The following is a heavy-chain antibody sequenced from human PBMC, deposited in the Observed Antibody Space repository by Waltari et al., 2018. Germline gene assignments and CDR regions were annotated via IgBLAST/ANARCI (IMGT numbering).Heavy chain of an antibody. V-gene: IGHV4-38-2*01. CDR2: IHHSGST. J-gene: IGHJ4*02. Sequence: QVQLQESGPGLVKPSETLSLTCAVSGYSISTDYYWVWIRQPPGKGLEWIGNIHHSGSTYYNPSLKSRVSISLDTSKNQFSLELSSLTADDTAVYHCARGQGYWGQGTLVTVSS. CDR3: ARGQGY. CDR1: GYSISTDYY.